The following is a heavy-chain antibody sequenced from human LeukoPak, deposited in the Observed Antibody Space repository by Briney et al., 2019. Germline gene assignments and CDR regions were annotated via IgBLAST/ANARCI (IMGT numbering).Heavy chain of an antibody. D-gene: IGHD3-22*01. J-gene: IGHJ3*02. V-gene: IGHV4-59*01. Sequence: PSETLSLTCTVSGGSISTYYWSWIRQPPGKGLEWIGNIYYSGSTIYNPSLKSRVTMSVDTSKNQFSLNLTSVTAADTAVYYCARDRQMIALRDAFDIWGQGTMVTVSS. CDR3: ARDRQMIALRDAFDI. CDR2: IYYSGST. CDR1: GGSISTYY.